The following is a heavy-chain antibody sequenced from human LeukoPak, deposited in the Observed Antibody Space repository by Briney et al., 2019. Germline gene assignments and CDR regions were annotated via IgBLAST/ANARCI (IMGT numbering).Heavy chain of an antibody. CDR3: TRNPGMDV. V-gene: IGHV3-74*01. J-gene: IGHJ6*02. CDR1: GFTFSSYW. CDR2: INSDGSST. Sequence: QPGGSLRLSCAASGFTFSSYWMYWVRQAPGKGLVWVSRINSDGSSTDYADSVKGRFTVSRDNAKNTLYLQMNSLRTEDTAVYYCTRNPGMDVWGQGTTVTVSS.